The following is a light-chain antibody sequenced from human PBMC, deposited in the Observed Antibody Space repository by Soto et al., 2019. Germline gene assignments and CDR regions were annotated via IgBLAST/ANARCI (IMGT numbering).Light chain of an antibody. V-gene: IGKV3-15*01. CDR3: QQYNNWPPLFT. CDR1: QSVSSN. J-gene: IGKJ3*01. CDR2: GAS. Sequence: EIVMTQSPATLSVSPGERATLSCRASQSVSSNLAWYQQKPGQAPRLLIYGASTRAPGIPARFSGSGSGTEFTLTISSLQSEDFAVYYCQQYNNWPPLFTFGPGTKVDIE.